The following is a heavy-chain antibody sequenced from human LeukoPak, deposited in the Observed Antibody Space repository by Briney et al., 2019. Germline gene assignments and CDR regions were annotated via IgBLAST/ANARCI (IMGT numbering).Heavy chain of an antibody. V-gene: IGHV1-69*01. CDR2: IIPIFGTA. Sequence: SVKVSCKASGGTFSSYAISWVRQAPGQGLEWMGGIIPIFGTANYAQKFQGRVTITADESTSTAYMEPSSLRSEDTAVYYCASGEMATTTEGYYYMDVWGKGTTVTVSS. CDR1: GGTFSSYA. D-gene: IGHD5-24*01. J-gene: IGHJ6*03. CDR3: ASGEMATTTEGYYYMDV.